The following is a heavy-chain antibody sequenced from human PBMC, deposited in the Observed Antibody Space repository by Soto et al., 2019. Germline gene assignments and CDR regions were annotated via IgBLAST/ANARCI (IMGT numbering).Heavy chain of an antibody. D-gene: IGHD6-13*01. CDR1: GGSISTSNW. Sequence: PSETLSLTCAVSGGSISTSNWWSWVRQPPGKGLEWIGEVYRTGSTNYNPSLESRLTISVDKSKTQFSLKLTSVAAADMAVYYCARARATIAAAAIFDCWGQGTLVTVSS. V-gene: IGHV4-4*02. J-gene: IGHJ4*02. CDR2: VYRTGST. CDR3: ARARATIAAAAIFDC.